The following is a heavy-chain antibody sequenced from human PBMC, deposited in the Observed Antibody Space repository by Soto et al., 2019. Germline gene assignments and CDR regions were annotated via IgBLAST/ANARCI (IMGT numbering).Heavy chain of an antibody. CDR1: GGSVSSGGYF. D-gene: IGHD6-13*01. CDR3: ATSTSSSLSSRYFHH. CDR2: IYYSGNT. J-gene: IGHJ1*01. V-gene: IGHV4-30-4*01. Sequence: PSETLSLTYNVSGGSVSSGGYFWSWIRQPPGKGLEWIGFIYYSGNTFYNPSLKSRVTISVDTSKNQFSLQLTSVTAADRAVYYCATSTSSSLSSRYFHHWGQRTLVTVSS.